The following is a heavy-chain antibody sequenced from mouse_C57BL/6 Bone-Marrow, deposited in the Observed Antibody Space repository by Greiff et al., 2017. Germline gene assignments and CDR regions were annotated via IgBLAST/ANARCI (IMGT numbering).Heavy chain of an antibody. J-gene: IGHJ4*01. D-gene: IGHD2-4*01. CDR2: IYPGGGYT. CDR1: GYTFTNYW. Sequence: VQLQESGAELVRPGTSVKMSCKASGYTFTNYWIGWAKQRPGHGLEWIGDIYPGGGYTNYNEKFKGKATLTADKSSSTAYMQFSSLTSEDSAIYYCARRTDYDYDDYAMDYWGQGTSVTVSS. CDR3: ARRTDYDYDDYAMDY. V-gene: IGHV1-63*01.